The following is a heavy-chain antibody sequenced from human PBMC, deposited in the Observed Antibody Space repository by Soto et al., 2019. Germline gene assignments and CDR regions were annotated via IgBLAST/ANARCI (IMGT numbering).Heavy chain of an antibody. D-gene: IGHD3-16*01. V-gene: IGHV4-30-4*01. CDR1: GDSIGSGNKY. CDR3: ARVPSPFDFYYAMDV. CDR2: IFSSGTT. Sequence: QVQLRESGPGLVMPSQTLSLTCTVSGDSIGSGNKYWSWIRQAPVKGLEWIEYIFSSGTTYYNPSRKSRLTMSLDTSQNQFSLKLNSVTAADTAVYFCARVPSPFDFYYAMDVWDQGTTVTVSS. J-gene: IGHJ6*02.